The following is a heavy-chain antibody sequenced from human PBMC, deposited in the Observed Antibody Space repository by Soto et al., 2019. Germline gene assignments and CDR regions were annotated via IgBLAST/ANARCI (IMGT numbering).Heavy chain of an antibody. V-gene: IGHV3-30-3*01. J-gene: IGHJ5*02. Sequence: QVQLVESGGGVVQPGRSLRLSCAASGFTFSSYAMHWVRQAPGKGLEWVAVTSYDGSNKYYADSVKGRFTISRDNSKNTLYLQMNSLRAEDTAVYYCARDRYSGSYGGWFDPWGQGTLVTVSS. CDR1: GFTFSSYA. CDR2: TSYDGSNK. CDR3: ARDRYSGSYGGWFDP. D-gene: IGHD1-26*01.